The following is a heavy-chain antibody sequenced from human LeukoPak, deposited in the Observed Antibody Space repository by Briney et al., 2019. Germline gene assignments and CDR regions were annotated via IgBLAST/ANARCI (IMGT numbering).Heavy chain of an antibody. CDR1: GFTFSSYG. D-gene: IGHD3-3*01. V-gene: IGHV3-30*02. CDR3: AKDTTLRFLEWDDAFDI. J-gene: IGHJ3*02. CDR2: IRYDGSNK. Sequence: GGSLRLSCAASGFTFSSYGMHWVRQAPGKGLEWVAFIRYDGSNKYYADSVKGRFTISRDNSKNTLYLQMNSLRAEDTAVYYCAKDTTLRFLEWDDAFDIWGQGTMVTVSS.